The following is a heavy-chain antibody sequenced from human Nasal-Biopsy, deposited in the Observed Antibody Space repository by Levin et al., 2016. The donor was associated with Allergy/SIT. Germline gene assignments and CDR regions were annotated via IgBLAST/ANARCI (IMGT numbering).Heavy chain of an antibody. D-gene: IGHD6-19*01. J-gene: IGHJ6*02. CDR3: ARGLGVAGRGTSYGLDV. Sequence: SETLSLTCTVSRGAISTTNWWTWVRQAPGKGLQWIGEISHRGSTNYSPSVKSRVTMSVDKLRNQFSLNVNSVTAADTAVYYCARGLGVAGRGTSYGLDVWGQGTPVTVSS. CDR2: ISHRGST. CDR1: RGAISTTNW. V-gene: IGHV4-4*02.